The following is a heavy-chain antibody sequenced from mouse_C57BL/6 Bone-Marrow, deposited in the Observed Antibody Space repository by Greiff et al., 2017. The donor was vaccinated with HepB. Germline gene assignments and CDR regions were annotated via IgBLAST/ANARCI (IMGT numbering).Heavy chain of an antibody. CDR1: GYTFTSYG. CDR3: AREAYDYDRFAY. J-gene: IGHJ3*01. V-gene: IGHV1-81*01. CDR2: IYPRSGNT. Sequence: QVQLKQSGAELARPGASVKLSCKASGYTFTSYGISWVKQRTGQGLEWIGEIYPRSGNTYYNEKFKGKATLTADKSSSTAYMELRSLTSEDSAVYFWAREAYDYDRFAYWGQGTLVTVSA. D-gene: IGHD2-4*01.